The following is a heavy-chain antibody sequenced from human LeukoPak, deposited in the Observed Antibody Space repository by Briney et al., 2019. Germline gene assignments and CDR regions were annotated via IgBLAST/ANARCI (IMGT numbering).Heavy chain of an antibody. V-gene: IGHV5-51*01. CDR3: ARGRGIAAALHWFDP. D-gene: IGHD6-13*01. CDR1: GYSFTSYW. J-gene: IGHJ5*02. Sequence: GESLKISCKGSGYSFTSYWIGWVRQMPGKGLEWMGIIYPGDSDTRYSPSFQGQVTISADKSISTAYLQWSSLKASDTAMYYCARGRGIAAALHWFDPWGQGTLVTVSS. CDR2: IYPGDSDT.